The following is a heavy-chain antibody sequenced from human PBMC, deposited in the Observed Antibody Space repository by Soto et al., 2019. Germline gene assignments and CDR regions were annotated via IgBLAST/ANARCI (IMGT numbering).Heavy chain of an antibody. Sequence: ASVKVSCKASGYTFTSYDINWVRQATGQGLEWMGWMNPNSGNTGYAQKFQGRVTMTRNTSISTAYMELSSLRSEDTAVYYCARARRYSSGSDGVFDIWGQGTMFTVSS. CDR2: MNPNSGNT. CDR1: GYTFTSYD. D-gene: IGHD6-19*01. J-gene: IGHJ3*02. CDR3: ARARRYSSGSDGVFDI. V-gene: IGHV1-8*01.